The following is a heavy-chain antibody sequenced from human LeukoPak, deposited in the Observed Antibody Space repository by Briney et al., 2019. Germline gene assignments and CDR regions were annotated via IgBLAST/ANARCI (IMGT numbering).Heavy chain of an antibody. CDR3: ARAFDSIGSPGSWFTP. CDR2: IYYSGST. Sequence: SETLSLTCTVSGGSITTSSWTWIRQPPGKGLEWIGYIYYSGSTNYNPSLKSRVTISVPTSKNQFSLKLSSVTAADTAVYYCARAFDSIGSPGSWFTPWGREPWSPSPQ. J-gene: IGHJ5*02. CDR1: GGSITTSS. D-gene: IGHD3-22*01. V-gene: IGHV4-59*01.